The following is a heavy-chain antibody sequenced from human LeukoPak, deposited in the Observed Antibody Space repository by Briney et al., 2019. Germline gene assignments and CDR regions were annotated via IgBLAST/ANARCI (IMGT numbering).Heavy chain of an antibody. J-gene: IGHJ6*03. Sequence: PSETLSLTCSVSGASLSSGTYYWNWIRQPPGKGLEWIAYQYYSGSPIYNPSLRSRVTISVDTSRDQFSLKVTSVTAADTAIYYCVRSSGGMYNYYYMDVWGKGTTVTVSS. D-gene: IGHD1-26*01. CDR2: QYYSGSP. V-gene: IGHV4-61*01. CDR3: VRSSGGMYNYYYMDV. CDR1: GASLSSGTYY.